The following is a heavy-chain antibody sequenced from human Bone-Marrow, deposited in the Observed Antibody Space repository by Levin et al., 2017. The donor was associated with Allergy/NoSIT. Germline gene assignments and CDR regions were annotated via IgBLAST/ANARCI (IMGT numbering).Heavy chain of an antibody. Sequence: GGSLRLSCAASGFTFSDYYMSWIRQAPGKGLEWVSYISSSGSTIYYADSVKGRFTISRDNAKNSLYLQMNSLRAEDTAVYYCARGQQLAAIYYYYYGMDVWGQGTTVTVSS. CDR3: ARGQQLAAIYYYYYGMDV. CDR2: ISSSGSTI. J-gene: IGHJ6*02. CDR1: GFTFSDYY. V-gene: IGHV3-11*01. D-gene: IGHD6-13*01.